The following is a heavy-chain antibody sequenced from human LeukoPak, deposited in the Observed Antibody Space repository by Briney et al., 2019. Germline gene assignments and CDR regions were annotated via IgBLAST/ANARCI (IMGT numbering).Heavy chain of an antibody. Sequence: SVKVSCKASGGTFSSYAISWVRQAPGQGLEWMGGIVPIFGTANYAQKFQGRVTITADESTSTAYMELSSLRSEDTAVYYCAIRWYSSSSDDYWGQGTLVTVSS. CDR1: GGTFSSYA. D-gene: IGHD6-6*01. CDR2: IVPIFGTA. CDR3: AIRWYSSSSDDY. J-gene: IGHJ4*02. V-gene: IGHV1-69*13.